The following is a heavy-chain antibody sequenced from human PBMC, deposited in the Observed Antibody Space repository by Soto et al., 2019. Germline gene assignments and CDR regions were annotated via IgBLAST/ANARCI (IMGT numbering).Heavy chain of an antibody. CDR1: GYTFTGYY. CDR2: INPNSGGT. J-gene: IGHJ6*02. CDR3: ARGAGYCSSTSCYSYYYYGMDV. D-gene: IGHD2-2*01. Sequence: ASVKVYCKASGYTFTGYYMHWVRQAPGQGLEWMGWINPNSGGTNYAQKFQGRVTMTRDTSISTAYMELSRLRSDDTAVYYCARGAGYCSSTSCYSYYYYGMDVWGQGTTVTVSS. V-gene: IGHV1-2*02.